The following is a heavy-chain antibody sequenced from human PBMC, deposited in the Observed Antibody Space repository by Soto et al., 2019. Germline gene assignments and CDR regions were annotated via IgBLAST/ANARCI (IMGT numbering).Heavy chain of an antibody. Sequence: TLSLTCTVSGGSISSDNYYWSWIRQHPGKGLKWIGYIYYSGSTYYNPSLKSRVTISVDTSKNQFSLKLSSVTAADTAVYYCARGTAYYNDRSGYYSLRLGYWGQGTLVTVSS. CDR1: GGSISSDNYY. D-gene: IGHD3-22*01. V-gene: IGHV4-31*03. CDR3: ARGTAYYNDRSGYYSLRLGY. CDR2: IYYSGST. J-gene: IGHJ4*02.